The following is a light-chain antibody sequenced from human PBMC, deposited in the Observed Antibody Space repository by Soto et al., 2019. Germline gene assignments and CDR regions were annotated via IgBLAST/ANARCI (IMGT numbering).Light chain of an antibody. CDR2: EVT. Sequence: QSALTQPASVSVSPGQSITISCTGTSSDVGSYNIVSWYQQHPGKAPKLMIQEVTKRTSGVSNRFSGSKSGNTASLTISGLQAEDEADYYCSSYAGTSTFVVFGGGTKLTVL. J-gene: IGLJ2*01. CDR3: SSYAGTSTFVV. CDR1: SSDVGSYNI. V-gene: IGLV2-23*02.